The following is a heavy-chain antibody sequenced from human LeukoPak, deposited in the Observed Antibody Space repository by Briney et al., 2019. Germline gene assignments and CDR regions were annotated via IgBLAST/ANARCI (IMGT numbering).Heavy chain of an antibody. CDR1: GYTFTGYY. CDR2: INPNSGGT. V-gene: IGHV1-2*02. Sequence: GASVKVSCKASGYTFTGYYMHWVRQAPGQGLEWMGWINPNSGGTNYAQKFQGRVTMTRDTSISTAYMELSRLRSDDTAVYYCAIRPTVTTFFPPKRNDYWGQGTLVTVSS. D-gene: IGHD4-17*01. CDR3: AIRPTVTTFFPPKRNDY. J-gene: IGHJ4*02.